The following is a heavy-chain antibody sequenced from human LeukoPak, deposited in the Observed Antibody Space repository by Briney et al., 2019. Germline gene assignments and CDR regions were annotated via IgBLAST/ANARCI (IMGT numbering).Heavy chain of an antibody. CDR3: AKDRGSGWPQFDY. V-gene: IGHV3-23*01. CDR1: GFSFGSYA. Sequence: GGSLRLSCAASGFSFGSYAMSWVRKAPGKGLEWVSAFSGRGDSTYYADSVKGRFTISRDNSKNTLYLQMNSLRAEDTAVYYCAKDRGSGWPQFDYWGQGTLVTVSS. CDR2: FSGRGDST. J-gene: IGHJ4*02. D-gene: IGHD6-19*01.